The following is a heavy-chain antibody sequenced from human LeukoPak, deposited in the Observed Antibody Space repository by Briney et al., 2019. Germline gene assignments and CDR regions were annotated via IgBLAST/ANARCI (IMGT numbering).Heavy chain of an antibody. CDR3: ARGPYSGTYFGWYYFDY. J-gene: IGHJ4*02. CDR2: ISNSGSTI. CDR1: GFTFSDYY. V-gene: IGHV3-11*01. Sequence: GVSLRLSCAASGFTFSDYYMSWIRQAPGKGLEWVSYISNSGSTIYYADSVKGRFTISRDNAKNSLSLQMNSLRADDTAVYYCARGPYSGTYFGWYYFDYWGQGTLVTVSS. D-gene: IGHD1-26*01.